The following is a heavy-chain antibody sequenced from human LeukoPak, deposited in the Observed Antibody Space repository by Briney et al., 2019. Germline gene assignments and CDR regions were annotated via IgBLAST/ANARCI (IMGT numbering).Heavy chain of an antibody. Sequence: GESLKISCKGSGYSFTSYWISWVRQMPGKALEWMGRIDPSDSYTNYSPSFQGHVTISADKSISTAYLQWSSLKASDTAMYYCARYDTIFGATDYWGQGTLVTVSS. V-gene: IGHV5-10-1*01. D-gene: IGHD3-3*01. CDR2: IDPSDSYT. CDR3: ARYDTIFGATDY. J-gene: IGHJ4*02. CDR1: GYSFTSYW.